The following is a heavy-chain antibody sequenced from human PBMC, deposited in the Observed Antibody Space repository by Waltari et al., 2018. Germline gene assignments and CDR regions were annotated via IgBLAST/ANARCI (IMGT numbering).Heavy chain of an antibody. J-gene: IGHJ3*01. CDR2: MSYSGAT. V-gene: IGHV4-39*01. CDR3: ATYIGASVGTAAFDV. Sequence: QLQLQESGPGLVKPSETLSLTCSVSGVSITSNRHYWAWIRQPPGQGLEWIATMSYSGATYSSPSLESRVTVSRDTSKNQLSLKLVSVTAADTAVYYCATYIGASVGTAAFDVWGQGT. CDR1: GVSITSNRHY. D-gene: IGHD5-12*01.